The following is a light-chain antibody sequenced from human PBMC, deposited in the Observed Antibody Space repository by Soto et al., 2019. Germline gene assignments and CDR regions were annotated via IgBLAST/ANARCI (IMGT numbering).Light chain of an antibody. CDR1: QSVSSSY. J-gene: IGKJ1*01. Sequence: EIVLRQSPGTLSLSPGERATLSCRASQSVSSSYLAWYQQKPGQAPRLLIYGASSRATGIPDRFSGSGSGTDSTLTISRLEPEDFAVYYCQQYGSSRTFGQGTKVDIK. CDR3: QQYGSSRT. V-gene: IGKV3-20*01. CDR2: GAS.